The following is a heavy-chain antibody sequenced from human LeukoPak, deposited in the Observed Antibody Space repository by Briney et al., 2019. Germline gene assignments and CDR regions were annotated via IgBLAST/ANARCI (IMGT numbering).Heavy chain of an antibody. V-gene: IGHV3-74*01. D-gene: IGHD2/OR15-2a*01. J-gene: IGHJ4*02. CDR2: VNSDGSST. CDR3: ATGGAQYYDY. CDR1: GLTFSRYW. Sequence: GGSLRLSCEASGLTFSRYWMHWVRQAPGKGLMWVSRVNSDGSSTIYADSVKGRFTISRDNAKNTVVLQMNSLSAEDTAMYYCATGGAQYYDYWGQGTVVTVSS.